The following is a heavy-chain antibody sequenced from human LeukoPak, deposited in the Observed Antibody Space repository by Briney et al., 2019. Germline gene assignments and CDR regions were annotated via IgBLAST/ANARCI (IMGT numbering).Heavy chain of an antibody. Sequence: GGSLRLSCVVSGFAVSSSYMNWVRQAPGKGLEWVSAIYTDGSTFYADSVKVRFTVSRDHSKNTLYLQMNSLRAEDTAVYYCARAMYDFRYDSSGYPDYWGQGTLVTVSS. J-gene: IGHJ4*02. CDR3: ARAMYDFRYDSSGYPDY. V-gene: IGHV3-66*01. CDR1: GFAVSSSY. D-gene: IGHD3-22*01. CDR2: IYTDGST.